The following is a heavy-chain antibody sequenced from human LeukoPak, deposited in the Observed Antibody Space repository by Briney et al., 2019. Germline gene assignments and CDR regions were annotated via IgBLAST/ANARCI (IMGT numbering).Heavy chain of an antibody. CDR3: ASSEIEGFRGFDY. Sequence: GGSLRLSCVASGFTFSSYSVNWVRQAPGKGLEWVSYISSGRRTIYYADSVKGRFTISRDNAKNSLYLQMNSLRVEDTAVYYCASSEIEGFRGFDYWGQGTLVTVSS. J-gene: IGHJ4*02. D-gene: IGHD5-24*01. CDR2: ISSGRRTI. V-gene: IGHV3-48*01. CDR1: GFTFSSYS.